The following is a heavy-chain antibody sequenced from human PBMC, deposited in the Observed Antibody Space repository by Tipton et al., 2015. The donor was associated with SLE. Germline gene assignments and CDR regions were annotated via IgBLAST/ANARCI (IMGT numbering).Heavy chain of an antibody. V-gene: IGHV3-13*01. CDR2: VGTTADR. J-gene: IGHJ4*02. Sequence: SLRLSCAASGFTFSRYGMHWVRQVTGRGLEWVSAVGTTADRYYSDSVKGRFTVSRDNSKNTVSLQMNSLRVEDTAVYFCARGRGGEFLDYWGQGTLVTVSS. CDR1: GFTFSRYG. CDR3: ARGRGGEFLDY. D-gene: IGHD3-16*01.